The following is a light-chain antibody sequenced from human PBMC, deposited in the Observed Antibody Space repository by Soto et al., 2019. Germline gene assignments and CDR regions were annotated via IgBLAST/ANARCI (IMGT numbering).Light chain of an antibody. CDR3: QKFNSGPFT. CDR1: QDISNY. Sequence: DIQMTQSPSSLSASVGDRVTITCRASQDISNYLAWYQQKPGKVPELLIYTASTLQSGVPSRFSGSGSATDFTLTISSLQPEDVATYYCQKFNSGPFTFGPGTTVDIK. CDR2: TAS. V-gene: IGKV1-27*01. J-gene: IGKJ3*01.